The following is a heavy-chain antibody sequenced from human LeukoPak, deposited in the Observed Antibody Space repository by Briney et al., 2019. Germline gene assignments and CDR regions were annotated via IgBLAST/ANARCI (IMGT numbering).Heavy chain of an antibody. J-gene: IGHJ6*04. CDR2: LSGSGDRT. CDR3: AELGITMIGGV. CDR1: GFTFNNYA. D-gene: IGHD3-10*02. Sequence: GGSLRLSCAASGFTFNNYAMSWVRQTPGKGLEWVSGLSGSGDRTFYADSVKGRFTISRDNAKNSLYLQMNSLRAEDTAVYYCAELGITMIGGVWGKGTTVTISS. V-gene: IGHV3-23*01.